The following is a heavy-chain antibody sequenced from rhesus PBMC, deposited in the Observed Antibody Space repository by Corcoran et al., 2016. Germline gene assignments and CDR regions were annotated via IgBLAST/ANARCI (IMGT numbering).Heavy chain of an antibody. CDR1: GYSISSGYD. V-gene: IGHV4-127*01. CDR3: ARVYDSGYYTGRYFDY. Sequence: QVQLQESGPGVVKPSETLSLTCAVSGYSISSGYDWSWIRQPPGKGLEWFGYIYGSGGSTYYNPSLKSRVSISTDTSKYQFSLKLSSVTAADTAVYYCARVYDSGYYTGRYFDYWGQGVLVTVSS. CDR2: IYGSGGST. D-gene: IGHD3-28*01. J-gene: IGHJ4*01.